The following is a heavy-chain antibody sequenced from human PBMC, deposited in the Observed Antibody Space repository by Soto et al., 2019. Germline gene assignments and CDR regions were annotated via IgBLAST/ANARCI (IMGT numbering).Heavy chain of an antibody. V-gene: IGHV3-9*01. D-gene: IGHD3-9*01. J-gene: IGHJ4*02. CDR2: ISWSGGGK. Sequence: EVQLVESGGDLVQPGRSLRLACAASGFTFDNYAMHWVRQLPGKGLEWVSGISWSGGGKAYAASVKGRCSISRDNATKSLYLHIDSLRLEDTAVYYCVKDSYYDILTGFSYFDYWGRGTPVTVSS. CDR1: GFTFDNYA. CDR3: VKDSYYDILTGFSYFDY.